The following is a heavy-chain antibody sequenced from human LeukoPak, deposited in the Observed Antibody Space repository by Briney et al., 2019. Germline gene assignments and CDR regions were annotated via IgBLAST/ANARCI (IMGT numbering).Heavy chain of an antibody. CDR2: INHSGST. J-gene: IGHJ4*02. CDR1: GGSISSSSYY. V-gene: IGHV4-39*07. D-gene: IGHD1-26*01. Sequence: PSETLSLTCTVSGGSISSSSYYWVWIRQPPGKGLEWIGEINHSGSTNYNPSLKSRVTISVDTFKNQFSLKLHSVTAADTAVYYCAGGPAPSLSGSHQRIDFWGQGTLVTVSS. CDR3: AGGPAPSLSGSHQRIDF.